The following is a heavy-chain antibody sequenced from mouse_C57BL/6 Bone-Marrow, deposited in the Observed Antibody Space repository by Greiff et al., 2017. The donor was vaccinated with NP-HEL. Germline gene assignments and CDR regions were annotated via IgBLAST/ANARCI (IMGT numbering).Heavy chain of an antibody. V-gene: IGHV5-6*01. Sequence: EVNVVESGGDLVKPGGSLKLSCAASGFTFSSYGMSWVRQTPDKRLEWVATISSGGSYTYYPDSVKGRFTISRDNAKNTLYLQMSSLKSEDTAMYYCARHIGTWGQGTLVTVSA. CDR3: ARHIGT. CDR1: GFTFSSYG. D-gene: IGHD2-14*01. J-gene: IGHJ3*01. CDR2: ISSGGSYT.